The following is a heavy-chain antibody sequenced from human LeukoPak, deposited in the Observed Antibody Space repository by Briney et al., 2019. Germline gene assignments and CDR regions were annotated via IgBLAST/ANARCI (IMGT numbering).Heavy chain of an antibody. Sequence: SETLSLTCAVYGGSFSGYYWSWIRQPPGKGLVWIGEINHSGSSNYNPSLKSRVTISVDTSKNQFSLKLSSVTAADTAVYYCARQAFNRRGMATIRIGGDMDVWGKGTTVTISS. CDR2: INHSGSS. CDR3: ARQAFNRRGMATIRIGGDMDV. J-gene: IGHJ6*03. CDR1: GGSFSGYY. D-gene: IGHD5-24*01. V-gene: IGHV4-34*01.